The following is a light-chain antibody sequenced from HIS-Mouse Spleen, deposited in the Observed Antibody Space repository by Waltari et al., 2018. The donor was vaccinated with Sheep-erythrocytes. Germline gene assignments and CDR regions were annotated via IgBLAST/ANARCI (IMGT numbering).Light chain of an antibody. CDR3: QQRSNWYT. CDR1: QSVSSY. V-gene: IGKV3-11*01. J-gene: IGKJ2*01. CDR2: DAS. Sequence: EIVLTQSPATLSLSPGERATPSCRASQSVSSYLAWYQQKPGQAPRLLIYDASNRATGIPDRFSGSGSGTDFTLTISSLEPEDFAVYYCQQRSNWYTFGQGTKLEIK.